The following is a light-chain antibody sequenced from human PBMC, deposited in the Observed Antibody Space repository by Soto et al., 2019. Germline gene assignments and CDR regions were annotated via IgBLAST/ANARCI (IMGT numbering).Light chain of an antibody. CDR2: AAS. V-gene: IGKV1-39*01. J-gene: IGKJ3*01. CDR3: QQSYTSST. CDR1: QSISTY. Sequence: DIRMTQSPSSLPASVGDRVTITCRASQSISTYLNWYQQKAGGAPKLLIYAASSLQSGVPSRFSGSGSGTDFTLTISNLQPEDFATYYCQQSYTSSTFGPGTKVDIK.